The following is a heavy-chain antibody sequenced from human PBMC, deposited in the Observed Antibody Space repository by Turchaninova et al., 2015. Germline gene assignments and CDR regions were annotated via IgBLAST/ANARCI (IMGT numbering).Heavy chain of an antibody. Sequence: QITLKESGPTLVKPTQTLTLTCTFSGFSLSTSGVGVGWIRQPPGKALEWLALIYWDVVKRYIPSLNTRLTITNYNPKNQVVLTMTNMDTVDTATYYCAHRQLTDAPYDAFDIWGQGTMVTVSS. CDR3: AHRQLTDAPYDAFDI. J-gene: IGHJ3*02. D-gene: IGHD3-9*01. CDR1: GFSLSTSGVG. V-gene: IGHV2-5*02. CDR2: IYWDVVK.